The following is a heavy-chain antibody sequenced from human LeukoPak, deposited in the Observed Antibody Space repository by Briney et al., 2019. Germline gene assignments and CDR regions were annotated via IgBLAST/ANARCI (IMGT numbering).Heavy chain of an antibody. D-gene: IGHD2-15*01. CDR2: INHSGST. Sequence: SETLSLTCAVYGGSFSGYYWSWIRQPPGKGLEWIGEINHSGSTNYNPSLKSRVTISVDTSKNQFSLKLSSVTAADTAVYYCARGIGYCSGGSCYNYGMDVWGQGTTVTVSS. CDR3: ARGIGYCSGGSCYNYGMDV. J-gene: IGHJ6*02. V-gene: IGHV4-34*01. CDR1: GGSFSGYY.